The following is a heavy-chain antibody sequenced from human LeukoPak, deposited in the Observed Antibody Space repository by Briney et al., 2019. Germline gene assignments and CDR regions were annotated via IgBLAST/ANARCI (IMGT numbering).Heavy chain of an antibody. D-gene: IGHD2-2*01. CDR2: ISGSGDNT. Sequence: GGSLRLSCAASGFTFSTYAMSWVRQAPGKGLEWVSSISGSGDNTYYADSVKGQFPLSRDNSKNTLDLQMNSLRAEDTAIYHCAKVKAPDAIASYFDYWGQGTLVTVSS. V-gene: IGHV3-23*01. CDR1: GFTFSTYA. CDR3: AKVKAPDAIASYFDY. J-gene: IGHJ4*02.